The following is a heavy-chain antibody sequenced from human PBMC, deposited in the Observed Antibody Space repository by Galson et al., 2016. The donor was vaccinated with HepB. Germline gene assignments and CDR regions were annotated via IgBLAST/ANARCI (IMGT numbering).Heavy chain of an antibody. D-gene: IGHD5-12*01. CDR2: IYGGGGT. V-gene: IGHV3-53*01. Sequence: SLRLSCAASGFTVSNNHIFWVRQAPGKGLEWVSLIYGGGGTDYADSVKGRFTMYRDNSKNIVHLQMHSLRAEDTAVYDCHGAGGFWSWGQGTLVTVSS. CDR3: HGAGGFWS. J-gene: IGHJ5*02. CDR1: GFTVSNNH.